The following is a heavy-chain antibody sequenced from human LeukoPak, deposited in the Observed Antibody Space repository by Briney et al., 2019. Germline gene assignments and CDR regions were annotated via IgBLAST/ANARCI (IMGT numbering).Heavy chain of an antibody. CDR3: AREGDYGEGYYFDY. Sequence: SGTLSLTCTVSGGSISITNWWGWVRQPPGKGLEWIGEIYQSGSANYNPSLKSRVTISVDTSKNQFSLKLSSVTAADTAVYYCAREGDYGEGYYFDYWGQGTLVTVSS. CDR2: IYQSGSA. CDR1: GGSISITNW. D-gene: IGHD4-17*01. V-gene: IGHV4-4*02. J-gene: IGHJ4*02.